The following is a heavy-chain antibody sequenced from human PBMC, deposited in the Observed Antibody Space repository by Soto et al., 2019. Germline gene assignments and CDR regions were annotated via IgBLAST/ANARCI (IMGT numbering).Heavy chain of an antibody. CDR2: IYYSGST. Sequence: SETLSLTCTVSGGSISSYYWSWIRQPPGKGLEWIGYIYYSGSTNYNPSLKSRVTISVDTSKNQFSLKLSSVTAADTAAYYCARLEGLATISYYFDFWGPRALVTVSS. CDR3: ARLEGLATISYYFDF. CDR1: GGSISSYY. D-gene: IGHD3-9*01. J-gene: IGHJ4*02. V-gene: IGHV4-59*01.